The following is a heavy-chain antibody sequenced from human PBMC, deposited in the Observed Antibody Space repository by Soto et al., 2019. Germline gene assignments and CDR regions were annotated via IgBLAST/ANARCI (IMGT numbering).Heavy chain of an antibody. V-gene: IGHV4-61*01. CDR3: AKVGWGGDS. J-gene: IGHJ4*02. CDR2: KPYTGSP. CDR1: GDSVSRGSYH. Sequence: SETPSLTCSVSGDSVSRGSYHWSWIRQPPGKGLEWIGFKPYTGSPDYNPSLKSRVVISIDRSKNQFSLKLSSVTATDTAVYFCAKVGWGGDSWGQGTLVTVSS. D-gene: IGHD7-27*01.